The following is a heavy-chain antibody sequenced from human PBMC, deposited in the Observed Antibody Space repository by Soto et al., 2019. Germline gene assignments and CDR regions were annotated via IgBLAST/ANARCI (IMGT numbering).Heavy chain of an antibody. CDR1: GYTFTGYY. CDR2: INPNSGGT. D-gene: IGHD3-10*01. Sequence: GASVKLSCKASGYTFTGYYMHWVRQAPGQGLEWMGWINPNSGGTNYAQKFQGWVTMTRDTSISTAYMELSRLRSDDTAVYYCAGQPTAGSYYDLGSYYYYYAMDVWGQGTTVTVSS. V-gene: IGHV1-2*04. J-gene: IGHJ6*02. CDR3: AGQPTAGSYYDLGSYYYYYAMDV.